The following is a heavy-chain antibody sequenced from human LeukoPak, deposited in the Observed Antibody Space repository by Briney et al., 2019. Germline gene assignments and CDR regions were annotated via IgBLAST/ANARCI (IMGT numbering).Heavy chain of an antibody. CDR2: IKDDGSET. V-gene: IGHV3-7*01. D-gene: IGHD3-16*02. Sequence: GGSLRVSCAASGFRFSNSWMSWVRQAPGKGLEWVANIKDDGSETRYVDSVKGRFTMSRDNAKNSLYLQMNSLRVEDTAVYYCGRDYLWGNYRSFDFWGQGTLVTVSS. CDR3: GRDYLWGNYRSFDF. J-gene: IGHJ4*02. CDR1: GFRFSNSW.